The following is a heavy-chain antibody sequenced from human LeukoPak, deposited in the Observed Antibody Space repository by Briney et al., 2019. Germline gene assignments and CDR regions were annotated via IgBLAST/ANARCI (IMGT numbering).Heavy chain of an antibody. CDR2: ISSSGGST. D-gene: IGHD1-26*01. CDR3: AKEETPGIGIADPFDY. V-gene: IGHV3-23*01. Sequence: GGSLRLSCAASGFILSNYRMNWVRQAPGKGLEWVSYISSSGGSTYYADSVKGRFTISRDNSKNTLYLQMNSLRAEDTAVYYCAKEETPGIGIADPFDYWGQGTLVTVSS. J-gene: IGHJ4*02. CDR1: GFILSNYR.